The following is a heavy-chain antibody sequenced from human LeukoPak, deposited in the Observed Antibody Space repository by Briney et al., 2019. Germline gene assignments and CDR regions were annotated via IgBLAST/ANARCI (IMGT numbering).Heavy chain of an antibody. CDR1: GFTFSTNP. CDR3: VKEHVDRAFTRSFEI. J-gene: IGHJ3*02. D-gene: IGHD3-10*01. CDR2: ISPDNT. V-gene: IGHV3-23*01. Sequence: GGSLRLPCAASGFTFSTNPMSWVRQAPGKGLEWVSAISPDNTYYADSVKGRLTISRDDSKNTVYLQMNSPRAEDTARYYCVKEHVDRAFTRSFEIWGQGTVVTVSS.